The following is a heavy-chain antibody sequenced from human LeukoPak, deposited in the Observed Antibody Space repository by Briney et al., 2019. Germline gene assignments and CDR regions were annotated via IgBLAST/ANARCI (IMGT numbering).Heavy chain of an antibody. Sequence: PGGSLRLSCAASGFIFNSYGMHWVRQAPGKGLEWVAFIRYDGSNKYYADSVKGRFTISRDNSKNTLYLQMNSLRVEDTAVYYCARERAYSANYYGGAVDPWGQGTLVTVSS. J-gene: IGHJ5*02. CDR1: GFIFNSYG. V-gene: IGHV3-30*02. D-gene: IGHD1-26*01. CDR2: IRYDGSNK. CDR3: ARERAYSANYYGGAVDP.